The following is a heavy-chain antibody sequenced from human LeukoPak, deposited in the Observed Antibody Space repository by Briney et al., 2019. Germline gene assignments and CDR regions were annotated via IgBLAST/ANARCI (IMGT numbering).Heavy chain of an antibody. D-gene: IGHD2-15*01. V-gene: IGHV3-23*01. CDR3: AKAPVITCRGAFCYPCDY. CDR1: GFTLSSYA. CDR2: ISDTGNT. J-gene: IGHJ4*02. Sequence: GGSLTLSCAASGFTLSSYAMSWVRQPPGKGLEWVSAISDTGNTYHADSVKGRFTISRDSSKNTLFLQMNRLRPEDAAVYYCAKAPVITCRGAFCYPCDYWGLRTLVTVSS.